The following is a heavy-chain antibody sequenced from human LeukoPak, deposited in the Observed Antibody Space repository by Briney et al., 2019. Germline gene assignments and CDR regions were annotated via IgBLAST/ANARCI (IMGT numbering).Heavy chain of an antibody. CDR1: GGSISSYY. CDR2: IYYSGST. D-gene: IGHD3-22*01. CDR3: ARLNADYYDSSGYYDSDY. Sequence: SETLSLTCTVSGGSISSYYWSWIRQPPGKGLEWIGYIYYSGSTNYNPSLKSRVTISVDTSKNQFSLKLSSVTAADTAVYYCARLNADYYDSSGYYDSDYWGQGTLVTVSS. V-gene: IGHV4-59*01. J-gene: IGHJ4*02.